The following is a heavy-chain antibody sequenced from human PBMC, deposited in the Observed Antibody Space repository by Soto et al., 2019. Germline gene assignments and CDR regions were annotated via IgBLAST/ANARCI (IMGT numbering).Heavy chain of an antibody. Sequence: ASVKVSCKAPGYSFTDYHIHWVRQAPGQGLEWLGRINPKSGGTSTAQKLQGRVTMTTDTSTSTAYMELRSLRSDDTAVYYCARGLRYFDWLLPKAPFDAFDIWGQGTMVTVSS. CDR3: ARGLRYFDWLLPKAPFDAFDI. J-gene: IGHJ3*02. CDR1: GYSFTDYH. V-gene: IGHV1-2*06. D-gene: IGHD3-9*01. CDR2: INPKSGGT.